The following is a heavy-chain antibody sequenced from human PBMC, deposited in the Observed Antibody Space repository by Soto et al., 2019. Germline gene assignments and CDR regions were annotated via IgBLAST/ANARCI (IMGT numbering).Heavy chain of an antibody. Sequence: PSETLSLTCSVSSFSINSRHYWGWIRQPPGKGLEWIASIYNTVSTHYNPPLKSRATISLDTSQNQFSLRLNSVTAADTAIYYCARNASGRYFDYWGPGRLVTVSS. CDR2: IYNTVST. J-gene: IGHJ4*02. CDR1: SFSINSRHY. V-gene: IGHV4-38-2*02. D-gene: IGHD6-19*01. CDR3: ARNASGRYFDY.